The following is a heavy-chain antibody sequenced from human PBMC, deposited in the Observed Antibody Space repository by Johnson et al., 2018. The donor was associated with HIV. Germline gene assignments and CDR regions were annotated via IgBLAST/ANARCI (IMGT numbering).Heavy chain of an antibody. D-gene: IGHD4-23*01. J-gene: IGHJ3*02. V-gene: IGHV3-23*04. Sequence: VQLVESGGGVVQPGRSLRLSCAASGFTVSSNYMSWVRQAPGKGLEWVSDISGSGGNRYYGDSVKGRFTISRDNSKNFLYLQMNSLRGEDTALYYCARRDYGGNWGGFDIWGQGTMVTVSS. CDR1: GFTVSSNY. CDR2: ISGSGGNR. CDR3: ARRDYGGNWGGFDI.